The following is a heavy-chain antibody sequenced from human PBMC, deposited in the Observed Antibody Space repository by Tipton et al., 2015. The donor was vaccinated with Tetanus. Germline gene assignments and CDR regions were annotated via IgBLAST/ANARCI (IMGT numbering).Heavy chain of an antibody. J-gene: IGHJ5*02. CDR2: IYFKGDT. Sequence: TLSLTCTVSGGSISDKKYYWGWIRQPPGKGLEWIASIYFKGDTYYSPSLRSRLTIAVDTSHNLFSLRLTSVTAADTAIYYCARSADNWFDPWGPGTLVTVSS. V-gene: IGHV4-39*02. CDR1: GGSISDKKYY. CDR3: ARSADNWFDP.